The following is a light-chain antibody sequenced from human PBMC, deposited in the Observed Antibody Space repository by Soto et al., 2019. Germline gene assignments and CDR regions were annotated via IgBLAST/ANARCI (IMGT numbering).Light chain of an antibody. Sequence: QSALTQPASVSGSPGQSITISCTGISSDVGSYNLVSWYQQHPGKAPKLMIYEGSKRPSGISNRFSGSKSGNTASLTISGLQAEDEADYYCCSYAGSSTFSVLFGGGTQLTVL. CDR1: SSDVGSYNL. J-gene: IGLJ2*01. V-gene: IGLV2-23*03. CDR2: EGS. CDR3: CSYAGSSTFSVL.